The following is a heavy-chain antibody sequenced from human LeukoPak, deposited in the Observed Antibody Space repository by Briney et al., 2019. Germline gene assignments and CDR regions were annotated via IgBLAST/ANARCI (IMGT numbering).Heavy chain of an antibody. CDR1: GFTVGSNY. V-gene: IGHV3-66*01. CDR3: ARGRGSGWPFDY. J-gene: IGHJ4*02. Sequence: GGSLRLSCAGSGFTVGSNYMSWVRQAPGKGLEWVSVIYSGGSTYYADSVKGRFTISRDSSKNTLYLQMNSLRAEDTAVYYCARGRGSGWPFDYWGQGTLVTVSS. D-gene: IGHD6-19*01. CDR2: IYSGGST.